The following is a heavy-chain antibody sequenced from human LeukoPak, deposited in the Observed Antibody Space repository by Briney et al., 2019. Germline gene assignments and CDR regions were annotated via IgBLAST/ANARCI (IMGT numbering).Heavy chain of an antibody. Sequence: PSETLSLTCAVSGGSISSSNWWSWVRQPPGKGLEWIGEIYHSGSTNYNPSLKSRVTISVDKSKNQFSLKLSSVTAADTAVYYCASGLLYDSSGYTNAFDIWGQGTMVTVSS. CDR2: IYHSGST. CDR1: GGSISSSNW. J-gene: IGHJ3*02. D-gene: IGHD3-22*01. V-gene: IGHV4-4*02. CDR3: ASGLLYDSSGYTNAFDI.